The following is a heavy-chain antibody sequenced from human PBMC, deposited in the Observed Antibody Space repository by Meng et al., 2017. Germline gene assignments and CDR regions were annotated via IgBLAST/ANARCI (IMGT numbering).Heavy chain of an antibody. V-gene: IGHV3-49*03. CDR1: GFTFGDYA. J-gene: IGHJ4*02. Sequence: GESLKISCTASGFTFGDYAMSWFRQAPGKGLEWAGFIRSKAYGGTTEYAASVKGRFTISRDDSKSIAYLQMNSLKTEDTAVYYCTRAGGLLWFGELLFDYWGQGTLVTVSS. CDR3: TRAGGLLWFGELLFDY. CDR2: IRSKAYGGTT. D-gene: IGHD3-10*01.